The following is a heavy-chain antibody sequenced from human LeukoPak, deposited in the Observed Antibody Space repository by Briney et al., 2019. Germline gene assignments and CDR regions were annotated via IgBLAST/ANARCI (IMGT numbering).Heavy chain of an antibody. Sequence: GGSLRLSCAASGFAFSDNWMHWVRQAPGKGLEWVSSISSSSSYIYYADSVKGRFTISRDNAKNSLYLQMNSLRAEDTAVYYCARGRSRYYDSSGYYDAFDIWGQGTMVTVSS. D-gene: IGHD3-22*01. CDR2: ISSSSSYI. CDR1: GFAFSDNW. V-gene: IGHV3-21*01. CDR3: ARGRSRYYDSSGYYDAFDI. J-gene: IGHJ3*02.